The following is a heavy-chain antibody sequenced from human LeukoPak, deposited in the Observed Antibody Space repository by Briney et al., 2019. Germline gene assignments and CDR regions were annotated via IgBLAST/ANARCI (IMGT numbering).Heavy chain of an antibody. V-gene: IGHV4-4*07. J-gene: IGHJ4*02. CDR1: GGSFSSYY. D-gene: IGHD1-1*01. CDR3: ARAMWYGTSTTAFDY. CDR2: IYTSGITNYNT. Sequence: SETLSLTCTVSGGSFSSYYWSWIRQPAGKGLEWIGRIYTSGITNYNTNYNPSLSSRVTMSVDTSKNQFSLKLNSATAADTAVYFCARAMWYGTSTTAFDYLCPGTLVIVS.